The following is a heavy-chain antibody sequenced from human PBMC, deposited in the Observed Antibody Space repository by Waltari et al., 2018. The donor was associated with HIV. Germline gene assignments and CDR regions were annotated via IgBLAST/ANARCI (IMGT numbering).Heavy chain of an antibody. Sequence: QVQLQESGPGLVKPSETLSLTCAVSGYSISRGYYWGWIRKPPGKGLEWIGYIYHSGSDYYSPSLKSRVAISVDTSKNQFSLKLSSVTAADTAVYYCARVMTVSGTSHDAFDIWGQGTMVTASS. V-gene: IGHV4-38-2*01. CDR1: GYSISRGYY. CDR3: ARVMTVSGTSHDAFDI. J-gene: IGHJ3*02. CDR2: IYHSGSD. D-gene: IGHD6-19*01.